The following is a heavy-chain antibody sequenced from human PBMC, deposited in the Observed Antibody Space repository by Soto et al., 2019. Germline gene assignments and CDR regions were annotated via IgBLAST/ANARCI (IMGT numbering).Heavy chain of an antibody. CDR2: MYYSGTT. V-gene: IGHV4-39*01. CDR3: AVVDSTGNWFDP. CDR1: GGSISDFSSY. J-gene: IGHJ5*02. Sequence: SETLSLTCTVSGGSISDFSSYWGWLRQPPGKGLDFIGSMYYSGTTYYNPSLKNRITISVDTSKNQFSLKLISVTAADTAVYYCAVVDSTGNWFDPWGQGALVTVSS. D-gene: IGHD3-22*01.